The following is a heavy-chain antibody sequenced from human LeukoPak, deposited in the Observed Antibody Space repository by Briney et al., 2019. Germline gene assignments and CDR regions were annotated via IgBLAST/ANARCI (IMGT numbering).Heavy chain of an antibody. CDR3: AREDGSGYYYDAFDI. J-gene: IGHJ3*02. CDR2: IKQDGSEK. CDR1: GFTFSSYW. V-gene: IGHV3-7*01. Sequence: PGGSLRLSCAASGFTFSSYWMSWVRQAPGKGLEWVAYIKQDGSEKYYVDSVKGRFTISRDNAKNSLCLQMNSLRAEDTAVYYCAREDGSGYYYDAFDIWGQGTMVTVSS. D-gene: IGHD3-22*01.